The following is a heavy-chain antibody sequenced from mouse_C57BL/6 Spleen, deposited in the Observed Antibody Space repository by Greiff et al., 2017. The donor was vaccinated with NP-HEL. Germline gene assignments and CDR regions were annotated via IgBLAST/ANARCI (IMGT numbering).Heavy chain of an antibody. CDR2: ISSGSSTI. CDR1: GFTFSDYG. D-gene: IGHD2-2*01. J-gene: IGHJ4*01. V-gene: IGHV5-17*01. Sequence: EVKLVESGGGLVKPGGSLKLSCAASGFTFSDYGMHWVRQAPEKGLEWVAYISSGSSTIYYADTVKGRFTISRDNAKNTLFLQMTSLRSEDTAMYYCARMWLRREGYAMDYWGQGTSVTVSS. CDR3: ARMWLRREGYAMDY.